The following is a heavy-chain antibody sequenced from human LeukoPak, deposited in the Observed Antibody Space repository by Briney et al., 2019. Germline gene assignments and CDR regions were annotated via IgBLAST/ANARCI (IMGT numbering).Heavy chain of an antibody. CDR1: GGSISSTSYY. D-gene: IGHD3-10*01. V-gene: IGHV4-39*07. CDR2: VHYSGST. J-gene: IGHJ5*02. CDR3: ARDGERGGRKLNWFDP. Sequence: SETLSLTCTVSGGSISSTSYYWAWIRQPPGKGLEWIGNVHYSGSTYYNPSLKSRVTISVDASKNQFSLKLSSVTAADTAVYYCARDGERGGRKLNWFDPWGQGTLVTVSS.